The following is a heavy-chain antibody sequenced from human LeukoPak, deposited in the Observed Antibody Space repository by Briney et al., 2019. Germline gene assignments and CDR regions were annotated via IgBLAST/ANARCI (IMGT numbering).Heavy chain of an antibody. CDR2: MSHDGSNK. CDR3: AKLDSSGWSRPFDY. Sequence: PGGSLRLSCAASGFTFSSYAMHWVRQAPGKGLEWVAVMSHDGSNKYYGDSVKGRFTISRDNSKNTLYLQMNSLRAVDTAVYYCAKLDSSGWSRPFDYWGQGTLVTVSS. V-gene: IGHV3-30*18. J-gene: IGHJ4*02. D-gene: IGHD6-19*01. CDR1: GFTFSSYA.